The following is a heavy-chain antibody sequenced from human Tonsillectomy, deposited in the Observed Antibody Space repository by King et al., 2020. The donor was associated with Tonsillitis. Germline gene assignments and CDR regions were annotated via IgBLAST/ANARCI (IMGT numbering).Heavy chain of an antibody. CDR3: TTSYYYDSSAYGK. V-gene: IGHV3-15*01. CDR2: IKSKTDGGTT. CDR1: GFTFSDAW. D-gene: IGHD3-22*01. Sequence: VQLVESGGGLVKPGGSLRLSCAASGFTFSDAWMTWVRQAPGKGLEWVGRIKSKTDGGTTDYAAPVKGRFTISRDDSKNTLYLQMNSLKTEDTAVYYCTTSYYYDSSAYGKWGQGTLVTVSS. J-gene: IGHJ4*02.